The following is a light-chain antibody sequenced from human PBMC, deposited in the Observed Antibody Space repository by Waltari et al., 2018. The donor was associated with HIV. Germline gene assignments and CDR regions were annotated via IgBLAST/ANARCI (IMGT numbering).Light chain of an antibody. V-gene: IGKV3-15*01. CDR3: QQYSDWPRT. J-gene: IGKJ1*01. CDR1: QRVSRN. Sequence: EIVMTQSPATLSVSSGERATLSCRASQRVSRNLAWYQQKPGQAPRLLVYDASTRATGIPARFSGSGSGTEFTLIISSLQSEDFAVYYCQQYSDWPRTFGQGTKVEIK. CDR2: DAS.